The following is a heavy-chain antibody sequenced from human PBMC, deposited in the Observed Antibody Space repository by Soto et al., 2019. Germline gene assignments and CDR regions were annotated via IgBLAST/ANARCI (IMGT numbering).Heavy chain of an antibody. D-gene: IGHD4-4*01. CDR3: ARGMTTVTTLDY. J-gene: IGHJ4*02. Sequence: TLSLTCAFSVGSISSGGYSWSCIRQPPGKGLEWIGYIYHSGSTYYNPSLKSRVTISVDRSKNQFSLKLSSVTAADTAVYYCARGMTTVTTLDYWGQGTLVTVSS. V-gene: IGHV4-30-2*01. CDR2: IYHSGST. CDR1: VGSISSGGYS.